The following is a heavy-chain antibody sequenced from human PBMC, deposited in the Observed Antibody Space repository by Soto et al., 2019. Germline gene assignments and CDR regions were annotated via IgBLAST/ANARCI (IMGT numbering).Heavy chain of an antibody. Sequence: GASVKVSCKASGYTFTSYGISWVRQAPGQGLEWMGWISAYNGNTNYAQKLQGRVTMTTDTSTSTAYMELRSLRSDDTAVYYCARDEKHYYDSSGYYYVGYFQHWGQGTLVTVSS. D-gene: IGHD3-22*01. CDR1: GYTFTSYG. CDR2: ISAYNGNT. J-gene: IGHJ1*01. V-gene: IGHV1-18*01. CDR3: ARDEKHYYDSSGYYYVGYFQH.